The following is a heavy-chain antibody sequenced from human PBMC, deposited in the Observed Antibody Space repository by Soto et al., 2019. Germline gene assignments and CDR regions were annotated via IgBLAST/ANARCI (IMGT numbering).Heavy chain of an antibody. V-gene: IGHV4-39*01. CDR2: IYYSGST. Sequence: SETLSLTCTVSGGSISSSSYYWGWIRQPPGKGLEWIGSIYYSGSTYYNPSLKSRVTISVDTSKNQFSLKLSSVTAADTAVYYCARSFHYGDYVDYYYGMDVRGQGTTVTVSS. CDR1: GGSISSSSYY. CDR3: ARSFHYGDYVDYYYGMDV. J-gene: IGHJ6*02. D-gene: IGHD4-17*01.